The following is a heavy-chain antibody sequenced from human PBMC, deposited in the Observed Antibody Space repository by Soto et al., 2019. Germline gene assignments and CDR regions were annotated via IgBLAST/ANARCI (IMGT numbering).Heavy chain of an antibody. CDR3: ATVFEH. J-gene: IGHJ4*02. V-gene: IGHV3-74*01. CDR1: GITFSGFW. Sequence: VPLVESGGGSVQPGGSLRLSCVASGITFSGFWMHWVRQVPGKGLVWVARVNSAGSGTSYADSVKGRFTIYRDNAKNTLSLHMDSLRVADTAVYYCATVFEHWGQGIPVTCSS. CDR2: VNSAGSGT.